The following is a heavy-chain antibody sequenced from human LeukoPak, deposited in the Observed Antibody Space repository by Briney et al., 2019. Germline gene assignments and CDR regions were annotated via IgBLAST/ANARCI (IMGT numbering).Heavy chain of an antibody. CDR2: ISYDGSNK. CDR1: GFTFSSYA. Sequence: GGSLRLSCAASGFTFSSYAMHWVRQAPGKGLEWVAVISYDGSNKYYADSVKGRFTISRDNSKNTLYLQMNSLRAEDTAVYYCLREMMISDYRGQGTLVTVSS. J-gene: IGHJ4*02. D-gene: IGHD5-24*01. CDR3: LREMMISDY. V-gene: IGHV3-30-3*01.